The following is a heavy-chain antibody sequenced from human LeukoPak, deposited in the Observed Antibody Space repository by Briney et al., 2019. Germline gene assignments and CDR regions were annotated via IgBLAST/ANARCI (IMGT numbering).Heavy chain of an antibody. D-gene: IGHD3-22*01. Sequence: GGSLRLSCAASGFTFDDYAMHWVRQAPGKGLEWVSGISWNSGRIGYADSVKGRFTFSRDNAKNSLYLQMNSLRAEDTAFYYCAKGANYYYDSSGYQSYFDYWGQGTLVTVSS. J-gene: IGHJ4*02. CDR2: ISWNSGRI. V-gene: IGHV3-9*01. CDR3: AKGANYYYDSSGYQSYFDY. CDR1: GFTFDDYA.